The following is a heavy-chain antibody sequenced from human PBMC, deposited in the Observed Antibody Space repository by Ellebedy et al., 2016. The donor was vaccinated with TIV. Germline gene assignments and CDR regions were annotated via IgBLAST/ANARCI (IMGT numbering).Heavy chain of an antibody. CDR3: VREGVERTRPQKAFDY. CDR1: AYTFTRFS. Sequence: AASVKVSCKAPAYTFTRFSIHWVRQAPGQGPEWMGVIDPSGPDTRYAERFQGRVTMTRDTSTSTVYVELSSLISEDTAIYYCVREGVERTRPQKAFDYWGQGTVVTVSS. D-gene: IGHD1/OR15-1a*01. CDR2: IDPSGPDT. J-gene: IGHJ4*02. V-gene: IGHV1-46*01.